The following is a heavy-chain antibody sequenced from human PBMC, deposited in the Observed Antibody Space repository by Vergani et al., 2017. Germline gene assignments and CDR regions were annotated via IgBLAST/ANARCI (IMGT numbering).Heavy chain of an antibody. J-gene: IGHJ6*02. CDR1: GFTFVAYT. CDR2: ISWDGGST. Sequence: EVQLVESGGVVVQPGGSLRLSCAASGFTFVAYTMHWVRQAPGKGLEWVSLISWDGGSTNYADSVKGGFTISSDNSKNSLYLQMNSLRTEDTALYYCAEDISGWPEYYYYYDGMDVWGQGTTVTVSS. D-gene: IGHD6-19*01. CDR3: AEDISGWPEYYYYYDGMDV. V-gene: IGHV3-43*01.